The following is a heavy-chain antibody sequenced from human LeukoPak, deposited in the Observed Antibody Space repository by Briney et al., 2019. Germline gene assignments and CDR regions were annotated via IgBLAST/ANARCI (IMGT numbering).Heavy chain of an antibody. J-gene: IGHJ4*02. CDR2: ISGSGGST. Sequence: GGSLRLSCAASGFTFSSYAMSWVRQAPGKGLEWVSAISGSGGSTYYADSVKGRFTISRGNSKNTLYLQMNSLRAEDTAVYYCTKDLPGTTSFDYWGQGTLVTVSS. CDR1: GFTFSSYA. V-gene: IGHV3-23*01. D-gene: IGHD1-1*01. CDR3: TKDLPGTTSFDY.